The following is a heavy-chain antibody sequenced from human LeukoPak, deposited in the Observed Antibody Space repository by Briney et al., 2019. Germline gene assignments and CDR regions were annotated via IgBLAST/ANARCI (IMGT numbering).Heavy chain of an antibody. CDR3: TRDLSGTYYGRFDY. D-gene: IGHD1-26*01. J-gene: IGHJ4*02. CDR1: GFTFSSYC. V-gene: IGHV3-74*01. CDR2: INTDGSST. Sequence: GGSLRLSCAASGFTFSSYCMHWVRPAPGKGLLWVSRINTDGSSTYFADSVRGRFTISRDNAKNTLYLQMNSLRAEDTAVYYCTRDLSGTYYGRFDYWGQGTLVTVSS.